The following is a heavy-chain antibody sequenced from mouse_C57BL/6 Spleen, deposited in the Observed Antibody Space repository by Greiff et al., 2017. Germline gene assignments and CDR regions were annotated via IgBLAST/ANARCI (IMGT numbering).Heavy chain of an antibody. Sequence: QVQLQQSGAELMKPGASVKLSCKATGYTFTGYWIEWVKQRPGHGLEWIGEILPGGGRTNYNEKFKGKATFTADTSSNTAYMQLSSLTTEDSAIYYCVRGGNYERYFGVWGTGTTVTVSS. V-gene: IGHV1-9*01. CDR3: VRGGNYERYFGV. D-gene: IGHD2-1*01. CDR2: ILPGGGRT. J-gene: IGHJ1*03. CDR1: GYTFTGYW.